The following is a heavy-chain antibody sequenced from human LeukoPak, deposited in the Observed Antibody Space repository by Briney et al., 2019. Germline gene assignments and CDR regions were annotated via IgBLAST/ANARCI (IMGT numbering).Heavy chain of an antibody. CDR1: GGSISSYY. V-gene: IGHV4-4*07. CDR3: ATSGTYGDVNCYYYGMDV. J-gene: IGHJ6*02. Sequence: SETLSLTCTVSGGSISSYYWSWIRQPAGKGLEWIGRIYTSGSTNYNPSLKSRVTMSVDTSKNQFSLKLSSVTAADTAVYYCATSGTYGDVNCYYYGMDVWGQGTTVTVSS. D-gene: IGHD4-17*01. CDR2: IYTSGST.